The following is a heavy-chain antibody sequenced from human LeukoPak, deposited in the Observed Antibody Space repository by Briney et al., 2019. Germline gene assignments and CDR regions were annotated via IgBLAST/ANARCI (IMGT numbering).Heavy chain of an antibody. D-gene: IGHD3-10*01. CDR3: ARSRPDCGYYYYYYGMDV. V-gene: IGHV4-39*01. Sequence: SETLSLTCTVSGGSISSSSYYWGWIRQPPGKGLEWIGSIYYSGSTYYNPSLKSRVTISVDTSKNQFSLKLSSVTAADTAVYYCARSRPDCGYYYYYYGMDVWGQGTTVTVSS. J-gene: IGHJ6*02. CDR2: IYYSGST. CDR1: GGSISSSSYY.